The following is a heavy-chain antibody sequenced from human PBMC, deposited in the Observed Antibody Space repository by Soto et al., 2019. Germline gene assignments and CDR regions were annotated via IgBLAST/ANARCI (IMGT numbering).Heavy chain of an antibody. V-gene: IGHV1-46*01. CDR3: ARGMITFGGVIVIPADY. Sequence: QVQLVQSGAEVKKPGASVKVSCKASGYTFTSYYMHWVRQAPGQGLECMGIINPSGGSTSYAQKFQGRVTMTRDTSTSTVYMELSSLRSEDTAVYYCARGMITFGGVIVIPADYWGQGTLVTVSS. J-gene: IGHJ4*02. CDR2: INPSGGST. D-gene: IGHD3-16*02. CDR1: GYTFTSYY.